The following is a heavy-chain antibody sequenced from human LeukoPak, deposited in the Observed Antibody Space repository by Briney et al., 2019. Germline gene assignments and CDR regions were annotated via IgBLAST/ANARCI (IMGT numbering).Heavy chain of an antibody. CDR3: ARGGSYLSAFDI. V-gene: IGHV3-23*01. CDR2: INRDSGST. D-gene: IGHD1-26*01. CDR1: GFPFNNFA. Sequence: PGGSLRLSCAASGFPFNNFAMSWVRQAPGKGLEWVSAINRDSGSTYYADAVRGRFTISRDNSKNTLYLQMNSLRAEDTAVYYCARGGSYLSAFDIWGQGTMATVSS. J-gene: IGHJ3*02.